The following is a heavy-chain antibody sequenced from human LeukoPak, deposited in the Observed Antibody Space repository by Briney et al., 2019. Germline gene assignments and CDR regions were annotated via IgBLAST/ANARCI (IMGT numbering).Heavy chain of an antibody. V-gene: IGHV4-59*08. D-gene: IGHD6-25*01. CDR1: GGSISSYY. CDR2: IYYSGST. J-gene: IGHJ2*01. Sequence: SEALSLTCTVSGGSISSYYWSWIRQPPGKGLEWIGYIYYSGSTNYNPSLKSRVTISVDTSKNQFSLKLSSVTAADTAVYYCARQGGGFWYFDLWGRGTLVTVSS. CDR3: ARQGGGFWYFDL.